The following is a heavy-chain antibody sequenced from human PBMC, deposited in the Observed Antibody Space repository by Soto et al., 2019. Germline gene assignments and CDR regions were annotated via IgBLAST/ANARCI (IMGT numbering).Heavy chain of an antibody. CDR1: GYSFTDYH. CDR2: INPKSGGT. D-gene: IGHD2-8*01. V-gene: IGHV1-2*04. Sequence: WASVKVSCKASGYSFTDYHIHWVRQAPGQGLEWLGRINPKSGGTSTAQKFQGWVTMTRDRSISTVYMELTRLRSDDTAVYFCARGHSTDCSNGVCSFFYNHDMDVCGQRTTVTVSS. CDR3: ARGHSTDCSNGVCSFFYNHDMDV. J-gene: IGHJ6*02.